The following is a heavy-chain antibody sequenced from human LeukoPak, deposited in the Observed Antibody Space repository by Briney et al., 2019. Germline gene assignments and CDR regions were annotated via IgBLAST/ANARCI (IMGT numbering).Heavy chain of an antibody. J-gene: IGHJ4*02. D-gene: IGHD6-13*01. Sequence: GGSLRLSCAASGFTSDDYAMHWVRQAPGKGLEWVSGISWNSGSIGYADSVKGRFTISRDNAKNSLYLQMNSLRAEDTALYYCAKDRGSSWHSFDYWGQGTLVTVSS. CDR1: GFTSDDYA. V-gene: IGHV3-9*02. CDR2: ISWNSGSI. CDR3: AKDRGSSWHSFDY.